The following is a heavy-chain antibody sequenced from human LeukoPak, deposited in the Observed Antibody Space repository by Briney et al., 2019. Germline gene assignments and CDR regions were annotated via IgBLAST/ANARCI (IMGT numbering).Heavy chain of an antibody. J-gene: IGHJ4*02. V-gene: IGHV3-30*02. CDR1: GFTFSIYA. CDR3: AKDQGPYSNPFH. CDR2: ILNDGSHK. Sequence: PGGSLRLSCAASGFTFSIYAIHWVRQAPGKGLEWVAFILNDGSHKSYADSVKGRFAISRDNFKNTLWLQMNSLRPEDSAVYYCAKDQGPYSNPFHWGQGTVVTVSS. D-gene: IGHD5-18*01.